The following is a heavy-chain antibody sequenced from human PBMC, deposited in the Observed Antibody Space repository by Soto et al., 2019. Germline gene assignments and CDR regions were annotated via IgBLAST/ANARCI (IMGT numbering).Heavy chain of an antibody. CDR2: FSGSGGST. V-gene: IGHV3-23*01. CDR3: AKGRWLQFPLDY. D-gene: IGHD5-12*01. J-gene: IGHJ4*02. Sequence: PGGSLRLSCAASGCTFSSYAMSWVRQAPGKGLEWVSAFSGSGGSTYYADSVKGRFTISRDNSKNTLYLQMNSLRAEDTALYYCAKGRWLQFPLDYWGQGTLVTVSS. CDR1: GCTFSSYA.